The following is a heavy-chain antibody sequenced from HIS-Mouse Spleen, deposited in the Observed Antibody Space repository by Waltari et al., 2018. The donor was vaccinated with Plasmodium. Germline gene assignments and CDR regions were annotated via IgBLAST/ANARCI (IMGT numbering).Heavy chain of an antibody. CDR3: ARDGGSGWFSDY. V-gene: IGHV3-30*04. CDR2: ISYDGSNK. J-gene: IGHJ4*02. D-gene: IGHD6-19*01. CDR1: GFTFRSYA. Sequence: QVQLVESGGGVVQPGRSLRLSSAAYGFTFRSYAMHWDRQAPGRGLEWVAVISYDGSNKYYADSVNGRFTISRDNSKNTLYLQMNSLRAEDTAVYYCARDGGSGWFSDYWGQGTLVTVSS.